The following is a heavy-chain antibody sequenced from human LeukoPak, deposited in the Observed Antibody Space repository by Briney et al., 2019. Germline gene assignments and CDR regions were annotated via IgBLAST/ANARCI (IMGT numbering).Heavy chain of an antibody. CDR3: ARGYCSSTSCYNSDWFDP. CDR1: GFTFSSYG. J-gene: IGHJ5*02. V-gene: IGHV3-33*01. D-gene: IGHD2-2*02. Sequence: GGSLRLSCAASGFTFSSYGMHWVRQAPGKGLEWVAVIWYDGSNKYYADSVKGRFTISRDNSKNTLYLQMNSLRAEDTAVYYCARGYCSSTSCYNSDWFDPWGQGTLVTVSS. CDR2: IWYDGSNK.